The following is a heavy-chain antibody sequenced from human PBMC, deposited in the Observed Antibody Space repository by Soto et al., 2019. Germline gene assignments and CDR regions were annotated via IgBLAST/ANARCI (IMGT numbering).Heavy chain of an antibody. J-gene: IGHJ3*02. Sequence: SGPTLVNPTQTLTLTCTFSGFSLSTSGVGVGWIRQPPGKALEWLALIYWDDDKRYSPSLKSRLTITKDTSKNQVVLTMTNMDPVDTATYYCAQRRSTEMPTILDIWGQGTMVTVSS. D-gene: IGHD4-4*01. V-gene: IGHV2-5*02. CDR3: AQRRSTEMPTILDI. CDR2: IYWDDDK. CDR1: GFSLSTSGVG.